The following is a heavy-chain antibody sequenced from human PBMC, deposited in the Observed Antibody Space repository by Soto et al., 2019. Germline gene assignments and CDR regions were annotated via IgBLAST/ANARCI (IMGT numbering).Heavy chain of an antibody. Sequence: EVQLVESGGGLGQPGGSLRLSCAASGFTFSSYSMNWVRQAPGKGLEWVSYISSSSSTIYYADSVKGRFTISRDNAKNSLYLQMHSLRAEDTPVYYCAREGGDLNWFDPWGKGVLVTVSA. D-gene: IGHD4-17*01. CDR3: AREGGDLNWFDP. CDR1: GFTFSSYS. V-gene: IGHV3-48*01. J-gene: IGHJ5*02. CDR2: ISSSSSTI.